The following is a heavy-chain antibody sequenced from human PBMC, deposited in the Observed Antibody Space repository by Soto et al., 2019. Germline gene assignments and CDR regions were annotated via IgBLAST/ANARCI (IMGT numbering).Heavy chain of an antibody. CDR2: ISAYNGNT. Sequence: QIQLVQSGAEVKKPGASVKVSCKASGYTFTSYGISWVRQAPGQGLEWMGWISAYNGNTNYAQKLQGRVTMTTDTTTSTAYMELRSRRSADTAVYYCARDTRVYYYGSGSYLSWGQGTLVTVSS. CDR1: GYTFTSYG. J-gene: IGHJ5*02. D-gene: IGHD3-10*01. V-gene: IGHV1-18*01. CDR3: ARDTRVYYYGSGSYLS.